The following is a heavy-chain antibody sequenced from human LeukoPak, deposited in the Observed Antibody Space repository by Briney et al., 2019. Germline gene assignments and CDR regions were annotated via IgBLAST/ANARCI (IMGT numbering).Heavy chain of an antibody. CDR3: ARQSYSSGWNFDY. J-gene: IGHJ4*02. Sequence: APVKVSCKASGYTLTSYGISWVRQAPGQGLEWMGWISVLNGNTNYAQKLQGRVTMTTDTSTSTAYMELRSLRSDDTAVYYCARQSYSSGWNFDYWGQGTLVTVSS. CDR1: GYTLTSYG. V-gene: IGHV1-18*01. CDR2: ISVLNGNT. D-gene: IGHD6-19*01.